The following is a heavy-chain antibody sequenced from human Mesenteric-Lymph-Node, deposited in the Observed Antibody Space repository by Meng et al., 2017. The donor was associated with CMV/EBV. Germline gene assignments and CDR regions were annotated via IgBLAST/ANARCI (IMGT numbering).Heavy chain of an antibody. CDR2: ISSSSSTI. CDR1: GFTFSSYE. D-gene: IGHD2-2*01. Sequence: GESLKISCAASGFTFSSYEMNWVRQAPGKGLEWVSYISSSSSTIYYADSVKGRFTISRDNAKNSVYLQMNSLRAEDTAVYYCARGLQRVPAAVNFDYWGQGTLVTVSS. J-gene: IGHJ4*02. V-gene: IGHV3-48*03. CDR3: ARGLQRVPAAVNFDY.